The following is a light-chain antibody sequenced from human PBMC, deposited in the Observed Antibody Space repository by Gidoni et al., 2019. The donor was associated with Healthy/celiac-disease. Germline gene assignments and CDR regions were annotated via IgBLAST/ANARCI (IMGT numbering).Light chain of an antibody. V-gene: IGLV3-19*01. CDR2: GKN. CDR3: NSRDSSGNLWV. CDR1: SLRSYY. J-gene: IGLJ3*02. Sequence: SSELTPDPAVSVALGQTVRITCQGDSLRSYYASWYQQKPGQAPVLVIYGKNNRPSGIPDLFSGSSSGNTASLTITGAQAEDEADYYCNSRDSSGNLWVFGGGTKLTVL.